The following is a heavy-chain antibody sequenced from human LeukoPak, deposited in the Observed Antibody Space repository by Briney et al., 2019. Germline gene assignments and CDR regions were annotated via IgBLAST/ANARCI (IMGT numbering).Heavy chain of an antibody. CDR2: ISSSGSTI. J-gene: IGHJ4*02. D-gene: IGHD3-9*01. V-gene: IGHV3-48*03. Sequence: GGSLRLSCAASGSTFSSYEMNWVRQAPGKGLEWVSYISSSGSTIYYADSVKGRFTISRDNAKNSVYLQMNSLRAEDTAVYYCARGGDTISHFDYWGQGTLVTVSS. CDR3: ARGGDTISHFDY. CDR1: GSTFSSYE.